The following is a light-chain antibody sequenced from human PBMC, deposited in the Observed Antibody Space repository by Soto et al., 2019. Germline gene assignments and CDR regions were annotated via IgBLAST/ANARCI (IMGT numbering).Light chain of an antibody. Sequence: IQMTQSTSTLSASLGDRVIITCRASQSISSWLAWYQQKPGKAPKLLIYKASSLESGVPSRFSGSGSGTEFTLTISSLQPDDFATYYCQHYNSYSEAFGQGTKVDI. J-gene: IGKJ1*01. CDR3: QHYNSYSEA. CDR1: QSISSW. CDR2: KAS. V-gene: IGKV1-5*03.